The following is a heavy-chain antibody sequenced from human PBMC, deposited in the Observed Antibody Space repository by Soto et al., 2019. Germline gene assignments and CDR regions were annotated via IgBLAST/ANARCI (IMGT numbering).Heavy chain of an antibody. CDR2: IWYDGSNK. Sequence: QVQLVESGGGVVQPGRSLRLSCAASGFTFSSYGMHWVRQAPGKGLEWVAVIWYDGSNKYYAESVKGRFTISRDNSKKTLYLQMNSLRAEDTAVYYCARDSLAATISWFDPWGQGTLVTVSS. J-gene: IGHJ5*02. CDR3: ARDSLAATISWFDP. D-gene: IGHD5-12*01. CDR1: GFTFSSYG. V-gene: IGHV3-33*01.